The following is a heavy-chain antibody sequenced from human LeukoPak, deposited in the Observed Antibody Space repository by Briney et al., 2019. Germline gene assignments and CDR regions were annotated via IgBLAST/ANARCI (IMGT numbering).Heavy chain of an antibody. CDR1: GFTFSSYS. CDR3: ARDLPTLTHDAFDI. V-gene: IGHV3-21*01. D-gene: IGHD3-9*01. J-gene: IGHJ3*02. Sequence: PGGSLRLSCAASGFTFSSYSMNWVRQAPGKGLEWVSSISSSSSYIYYADSVKGRFTISRDNAKNSLYLQMNSLRAEDTAVYYCARDLPTLTHDAFDIWGQGTMVTVSS. CDR2: ISSSSSYI.